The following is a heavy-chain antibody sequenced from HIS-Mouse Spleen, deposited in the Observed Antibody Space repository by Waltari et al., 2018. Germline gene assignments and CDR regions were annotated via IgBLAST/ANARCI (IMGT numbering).Heavy chain of an antibody. V-gene: IGHV3-48*01. Sequence: EVQLVESGGGLVQPGGSLRLSCAASGFTFSSYSMNWVRQAPGKGLEWVSYIRSSSSTIYYADSVKGRFTISRDNAKNSLYLQMNSLRAEDTAVYYCARGASGSYYLVSVSDYWGQGTLVTVSS. J-gene: IGHJ4*02. CDR1: GFTFSSYS. CDR2: IRSSSSTI. D-gene: IGHD1-26*01. CDR3: ARGASGSYYLVSVSDY.